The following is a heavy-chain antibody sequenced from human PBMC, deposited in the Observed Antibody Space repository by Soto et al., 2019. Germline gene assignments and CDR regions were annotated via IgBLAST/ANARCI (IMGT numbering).Heavy chain of an antibody. D-gene: IGHD3-22*01. J-gene: IGHJ6*02. CDR1: GYTFTSYY. CDR3: ARVGYSSTGTTFHYHGLDV. CDR2: INPSGGST. V-gene: IGHV1-46*01. Sequence: ASVKVSCKASGYTFTSYYMHWVRQAPGQGLEWMGIINPSGGSTSYAQKFQGRVTMTRDTSTSTVYMELSSLRSEDTAVYYCARVGYSSTGTTFHYHGLDVWGQGTTVTVSS.